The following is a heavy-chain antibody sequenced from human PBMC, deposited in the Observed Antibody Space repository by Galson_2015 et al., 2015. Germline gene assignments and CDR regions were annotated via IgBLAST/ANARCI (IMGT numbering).Heavy chain of an antibody. D-gene: IGHD3-22*01. CDR1: GFTFRNFW. CDR3: ARVAYYYDSSGYYHFDF. J-gene: IGHJ4*02. Sequence: SLRLSCAASGFTFRNFWLHWVRQVPGKGLVWVSHINSDGSTATYADSVKGRFTISRGNAKNTLFLQMNSLRAEDTAMYYCARVAYYYDSSGYYHFDFWGQGTLVTVSS. CDR2: INSDGSTA. V-gene: IGHV3-74*01.